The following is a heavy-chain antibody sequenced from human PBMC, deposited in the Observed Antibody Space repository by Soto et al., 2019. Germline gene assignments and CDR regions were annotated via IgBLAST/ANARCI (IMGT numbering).Heavy chain of an antibody. D-gene: IGHD6-6*01. Sequence: SETLSLTCAVSGGSISSGGHSWSWIRQPPGKGLEWIGYIFHSGSTYYNPSLKSRVTISIDRSNNQFSLRLGSVTAADTAVYYCARTMYSSSTFDYWGQGTLVTVSS. J-gene: IGHJ4*02. V-gene: IGHV4-30-2*01. CDR1: GGSISSGGHS. CDR3: ARTMYSSSTFDY. CDR2: IFHSGST.